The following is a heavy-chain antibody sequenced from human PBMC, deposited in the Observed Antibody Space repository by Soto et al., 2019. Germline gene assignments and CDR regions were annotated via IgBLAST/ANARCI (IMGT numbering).Heavy chain of an antibody. CDR3: ARPIYSSWFAFDI. D-gene: IGHD6-13*01. J-gene: IGHJ3*02. V-gene: IGHV4-39*01. Sequence: SQTLSLTCTVSGGSISSSSYYWGWIRQPPGKGLEWIGSIYYSGSPYYNPSLKSRVPISVDTSKNQFSLKLSSVTAADTAVYYCARPIYSSWFAFDIWGQGTMVTVSS. CDR1: GGSISSSSYY. CDR2: IYYSGSP.